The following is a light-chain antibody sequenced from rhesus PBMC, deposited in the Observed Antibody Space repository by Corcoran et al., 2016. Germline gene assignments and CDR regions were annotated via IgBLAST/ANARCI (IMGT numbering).Light chain of an antibody. V-gene: IGKV3-24*04. CDR3: LQSSNWPYS. J-gene: IGKJ2*01. CDR2: GAS. Sequence: EIVMTQSPATLALSPGERATLSCRASQSVSSYLAWYQQKPGQAPRLLIYGASSRATGIPDRFRGSGSGTDFTRTISSLEPEDVGVYFCLQSSNWPYSCGQGTKVGIK. CDR1: QSVSSY.